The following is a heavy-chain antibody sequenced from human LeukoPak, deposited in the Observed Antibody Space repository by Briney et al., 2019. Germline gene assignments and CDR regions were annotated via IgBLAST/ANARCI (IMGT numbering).Heavy chain of an antibody. D-gene: IGHD6-13*01. CDR3: AKGSPHQYSSSWPSNFDS. V-gene: IGHV3-23*01. J-gene: IGHJ4*02. CDR1: GFTFNTYA. CDR2: ISASGGNT. Sequence: GGSLRLSCAASGFTFNTYAMTWVRQAPGKGLEWVSSISASGGNTYYPDSVKGRFTISRDNTKNALYLQINSLRAEDAAVYYCAKGSPHQYSSSWPSNFDSWGQGTLVTVSS.